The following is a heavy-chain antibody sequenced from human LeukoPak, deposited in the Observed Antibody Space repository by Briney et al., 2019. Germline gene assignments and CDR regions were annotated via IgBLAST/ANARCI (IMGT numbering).Heavy chain of an antibody. CDR1: AYTFTDYY. D-gene: IGHD3-22*01. CDR3: ARDTGYYDSSGYYYGLFDY. V-gene: IGHV1-2*06. Sequence: ASVKVSCKASAYTFTDYYVHWVRQAPGQGLEWMGRINPSSGDTNYAQNFQGRVTMTRDTSISTAYMELSRLRSDDTAVYYCARDTGYYDSSGYYYGLFDYWGQGTLVTVSS. CDR2: INPSSGDT. J-gene: IGHJ4*02.